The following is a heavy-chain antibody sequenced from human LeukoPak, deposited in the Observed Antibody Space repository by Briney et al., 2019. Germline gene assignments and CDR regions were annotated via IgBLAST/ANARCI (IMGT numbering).Heavy chain of an antibody. V-gene: IGHV4-30-2*01. J-gene: IGHJ5*02. CDR1: GGSISSGGYY. Sequence: PSETLSLTCTVSGGSISSGGYYWSWIRQPPGKGLEWIGYIYHSGSTYYNPSLKSRVTISVDRSKNQFSLKLSSVTAADTAVYYCARAIPIAAEGWFDPWGQGTLVTVSS. CDR3: ARAIPIAAEGWFDP. D-gene: IGHD6-13*01. CDR2: IYHSGST.